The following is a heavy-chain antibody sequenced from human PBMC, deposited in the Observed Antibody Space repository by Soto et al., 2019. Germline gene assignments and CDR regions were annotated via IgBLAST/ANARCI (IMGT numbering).Heavy chain of an antibody. CDR1: GFSLSTSGVG. J-gene: IGHJ6*02. Sequence: QITLKESGPTLVKPTQTLTLTCTFSGFSLSTSGVGVGWIRQPPGKALEWLRLIYWNDDKGYSPSLRSRLTIIQDTYKNLVVLTLTNMDPVDTATYYYAHAVTTSLSQYGIDVWGPGTTVNVSS. CDR2: IYWNDDK. D-gene: IGHD4-17*01. CDR3: AHAVTTSLSQYGIDV. V-gene: IGHV2-5*01.